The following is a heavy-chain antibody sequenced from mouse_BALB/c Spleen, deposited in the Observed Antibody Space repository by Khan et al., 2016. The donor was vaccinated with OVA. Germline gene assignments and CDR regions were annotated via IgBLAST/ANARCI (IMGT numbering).Heavy chain of an antibody. Sequence: QLEESGPGLVKPSQSLSLTCTVTGYSITSDYAWNWLRQFPGNKLEWMGYINYSGSTNYNPALKSRISITRDTSKNQFFLQLNSVTTADTATYYCARDGSRYNYAMDYWGQGTSVTVSS. J-gene: IGHJ4*01. CDR2: INYSGST. V-gene: IGHV3-2*02. CDR3: ARDGSRYNYAMDY. CDR1: GYSITSDYA. D-gene: IGHD2-3*01.